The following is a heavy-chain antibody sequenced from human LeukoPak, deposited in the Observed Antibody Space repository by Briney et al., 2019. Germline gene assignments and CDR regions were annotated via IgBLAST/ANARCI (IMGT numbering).Heavy chain of an antibody. CDR1: GFTFSSYG. D-gene: IGHD6-13*01. Sequence: GGSLRLSCAASGFTFSSYGVHWVRQAPGMGLEWVAFITYDGSKKYYAESLKGRLTISRDNSKNTLYLQMNSLRVEDTAVYYCAKDVHRSSWPGDSFEMWGQGTMVTVSS. CDR3: AKDVHRSSWPGDSFEM. CDR2: ITYDGSKK. V-gene: IGHV3-30*02. J-gene: IGHJ3*02.